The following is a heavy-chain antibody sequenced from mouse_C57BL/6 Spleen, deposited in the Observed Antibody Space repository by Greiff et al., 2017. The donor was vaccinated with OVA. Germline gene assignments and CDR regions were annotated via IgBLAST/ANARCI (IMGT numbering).Heavy chain of an antibody. D-gene: IGHD2-4*01. CDR2: IVPGGGST. Sequence: VQLQQSGPELVRPGASVKISCKAPGYTFTSHWMQWVRQRPGQGLEWIGEIVPGGGSTYYNDKFKDKATLTVDTSSSTAYMQLSSLTSEDSAVYFCSIYDYPYYFDYWGQGTTLTVSS. CDR1: GYTFTSHW. J-gene: IGHJ2*01. V-gene: IGHV1-56*01. CDR3: SIYDYPYYFDY.